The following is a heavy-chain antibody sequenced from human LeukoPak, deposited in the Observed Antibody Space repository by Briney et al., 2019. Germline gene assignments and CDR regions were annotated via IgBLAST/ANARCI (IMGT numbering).Heavy chain of an antibody. J-gene: IGHJ4*02. D-gene: IGHD5-24*01. V-gene: IGHV4-59*12. Sequence: PSETLSLTFTVSGGSISSYYWSWVRQPPGKGLEWVGYIYYSGSTNYNPPLKSRVTTSVDTSKNQFSLKLSSVTAADTAVYYCARGRGYNSFDYWGQGTLVTVSS. CDR2: IYYSGST. CDR1: GGSISSYY. CDR3: ARGRGYNSFDY.